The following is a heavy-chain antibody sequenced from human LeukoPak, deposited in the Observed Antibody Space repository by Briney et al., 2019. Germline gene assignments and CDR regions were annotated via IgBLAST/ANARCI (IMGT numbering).Heavy chain of an antibody. CDR3: ARDMDSSGYLVNNP. CDR1: GGSFSGYY. Sequence: SETLSLTCAVYGGSFSGYYWSWIRQPPGKGLEWIGEINHSGSTNYNPSLKSRVTISVDTSKNQFSLKLSSVTAADTAVYYCARDMDSSGYLVNNPWGQGTLVTVSS. V-gene: IGHV4-34*01. J-gene: IGHJ5*02. D-gene: IGHD3-22*01. CDR2: INHSGST.